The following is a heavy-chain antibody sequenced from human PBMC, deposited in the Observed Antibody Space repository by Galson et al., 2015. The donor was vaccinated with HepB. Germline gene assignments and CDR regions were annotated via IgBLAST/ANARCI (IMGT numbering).Heavy chain of an antibody. Sequence: SVKVSCKASGGTFSSYAISWVRQAPGQGLEWMGGIIPIFGTANYAQKFQGRVTITADESTSTAYMELSSLRSEDTAVYYCARSGATTPHAFDIWGQGTMVTVSS. D-gene: IGHD1-14*01. J-gene: IGHJ3*02. V-gene: IGHV1-69*13. CDR1: GGTFSSYA. CDR2: IIPIFGTA. CDR3: ARSGATTPHAFDI.